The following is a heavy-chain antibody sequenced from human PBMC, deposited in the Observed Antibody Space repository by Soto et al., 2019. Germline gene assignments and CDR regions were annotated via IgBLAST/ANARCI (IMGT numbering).Heavy chain of an antibody. CDR2: INPGDSET. V-gene: IGHV5-51*01. CDR1: GYSFTSYW. D-gene: IGHD4-17*01. Sequence: GESLKISCKGSGYSFTSYWIAWVRQMPGKGLEWMAIINPGDSETKYSPSFQGQVTISADKSINTAYLQWSSLKASDTAMYYCARGGYGGNSKDSFYIWGPGTMVTVSS. J-gene: IGHJ3*02. CDR3: ARGGYGGNSKDSFYI.